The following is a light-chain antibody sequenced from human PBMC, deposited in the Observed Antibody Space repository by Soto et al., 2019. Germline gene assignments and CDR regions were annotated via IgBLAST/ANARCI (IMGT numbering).Light chain of an antibody. J-gene: IGLJ2*01. CDR2: DVS. V-gene: IGLV2-14*01. CDR1: SSDVGGYNY. Sequence: QSVLTQPASVSGSPGQSITISCTGTSSDVGGYNYVSWYQQHPGKAPKLMIFDVSNRPSGVSNRFSGSKSGNTASLTISGLQAEDEADYYCSSYTSSSTLGVFGGGTKLTVL. CDR3: SSYTSSSTLGV.